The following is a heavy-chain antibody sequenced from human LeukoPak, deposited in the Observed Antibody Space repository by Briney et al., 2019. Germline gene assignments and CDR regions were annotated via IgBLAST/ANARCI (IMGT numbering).Heavy chain of an antibody. V-gene: IGHV1-69*06. Sequence: SVKVSCKASGGTFSSYAISWVRQAPGQGLEWMGGIISIFDTANYAQKFQGRVTITADKSTSTAYMELSSLRSEDTAVYYCASLDCSNTSCYDYWGQGALVTVSS. D-gene: IGHD2-2*01. CDR1: GGTFSSYA. CDR3: ASLDCSNTSCYDY. J-gene: IGHJ4*02. CDR2: IISIFDTA.